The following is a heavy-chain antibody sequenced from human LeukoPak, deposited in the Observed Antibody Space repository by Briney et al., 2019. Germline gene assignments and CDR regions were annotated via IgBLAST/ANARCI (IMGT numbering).Heavy chain of an antibody. V-gene: IGHV3-7*01. CDR3: ARDHNWWLQDDFGI. CDR2: IKQDGSEK. D-gene: IGHD5-24*01. CDR1: GFTFSSYW. J-gene: IGHJ3*02. Sequence: PGGSLRLSCAASGFTFSSYWMSWVRQAPGKGLEWVANIKQDGSEKYYVDSVKGRFTISRDNAKNSLYLQMNSERAEDTAVYYCARDHNWWLQDDFGIWGQGIIVT.